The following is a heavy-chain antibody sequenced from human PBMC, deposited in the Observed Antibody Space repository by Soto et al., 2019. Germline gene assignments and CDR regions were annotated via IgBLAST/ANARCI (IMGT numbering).Heavy chain of an antibody. V-gene: IGHV5-51*01. Sequence: HGESLKISCKGSGYSFTSYWIGWVRQMPGKGLEWMGIIYPGDSDTRYSPSFQGHVTISADKSISTAYLQWSSLKASDTAMYYCAGGGVRGVITRTRDYYGMDVWGQGTTVTVSS. D-gene: IGHD3-10*01. CDR2: IYPGDSDT. CDR1: GYSFTSYW. CDR3: AGGGVRGVITRTRDYYGMDV. J-gene: IGHJ6*02.